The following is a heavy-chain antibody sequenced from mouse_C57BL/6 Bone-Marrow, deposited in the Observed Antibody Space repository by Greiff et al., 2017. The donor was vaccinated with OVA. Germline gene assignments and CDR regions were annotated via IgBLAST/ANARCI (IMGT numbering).Heavy chain of an antibody. D-gene: IGHD1-1*01. CDR1: GDTVNSYG. Sequence: VQLQQPGAELVKPGASGKRGGKAAGDTVNSYGMHWVKQRPGRGLEWIGRIDPNSGGTKYNEKFKSKATLTVDKPSSTAYMQLSSLTSEDSAVYYCARSRGHYYGSSSFAYWGQGTLVTVSA. J-gene: IGHJ3*01. V-gene: IGHV1-72*01. CDR2: IDPNSGGT. CDR3: ARSRGHYYGSSSFAY.